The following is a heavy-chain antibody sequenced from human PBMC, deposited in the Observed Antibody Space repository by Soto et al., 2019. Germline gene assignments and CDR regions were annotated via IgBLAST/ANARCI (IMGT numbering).Heavy chain of an antibody. V-gene: IGHV1-69*13. J-gene: IGHJ5*02. Sequence: ASVKVSCKASGGTFSSYAISWVRQAPGQGLEWMGGIIPIFGTANYAQKFQGRVTITADESTSTAYMELSSLRSEDTAVYYCAREVRYYDSSGYSQNWFDPWGQGTLVTVSS. CDR1: GGTFSSYA. CDR3: AREVRYYDSSGYSQNWFDP. D-gene: IGHD3-22*01. CDR2: IIPIFGTA.